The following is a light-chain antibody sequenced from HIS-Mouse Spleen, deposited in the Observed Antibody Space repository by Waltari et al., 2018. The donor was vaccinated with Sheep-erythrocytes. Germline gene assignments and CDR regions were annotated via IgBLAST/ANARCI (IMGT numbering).Light chain of an antibody. V-gene: IGLV2-23*03. CDR2: QGS. CDR3: CSYAGSSTFHVV. J-gene: IGLJ2*01. CDR1: GSDVGSNNL. Sequence: QSALTQPASVSGSPGQSITISCTGTGSDVGSNNLVPCTQQHPGKAPKLMIYQGSKRPSGVSNRFSGSKSGNTASLTISGLQAEDEADYYCCSYAGSSTFHVVFGGGTKLTVL.